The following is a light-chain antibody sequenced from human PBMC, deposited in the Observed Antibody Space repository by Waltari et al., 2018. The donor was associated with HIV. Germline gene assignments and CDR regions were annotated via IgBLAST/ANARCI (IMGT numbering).Light chain of an antibody. CDR2: AVS. J-gene: IGKJ4*01. CDR3: QQSYSFPPT. CDR1: QSISTY. V-gene: IGKV1-39*01. Sequence: DIQMTQSPSSLSASVGDRVTIPCRASQSISTYLNWYQQKPGKAPKLLINAVSSLQSGVPSRFSGSGSGTDFTLIISSLQPEDFATYYCQQSYSFPPTFGGGSKVEIK.